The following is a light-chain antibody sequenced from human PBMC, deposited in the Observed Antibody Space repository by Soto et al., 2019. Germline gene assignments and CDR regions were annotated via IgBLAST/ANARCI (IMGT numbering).Light chain of an antibody. CDR2: EVT. CDR3: SSYARSNILV. Sequence: QSALTQPPSASGSPGQSVTISCTGTSSDVGGYNYVSWYQQHPGKVPKLMIYEVTKRPSGVPDRFSGSKSGNTASLTVSGLQAEDEADYYCSSYARSNILVFGGGTKLTVL. CDR1: SSDVGGYNY. V-gene: IGLV2-8*01. J-gene: IGLJ3*02.